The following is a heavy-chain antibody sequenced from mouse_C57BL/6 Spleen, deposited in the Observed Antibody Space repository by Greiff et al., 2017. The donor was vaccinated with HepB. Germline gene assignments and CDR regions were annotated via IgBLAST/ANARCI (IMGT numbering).Heavy chain of an antibody. Sequence: EVKLQQSGPELVKPGASVKISCKASGYSFTGYYMNWVKQSPEKSLEWIGEINPSTGGTTYNQKFKAKATLTVDKSSSTAYMQLKSLTSEDSAVYYCARSGDGYYPWFAYWGQGTLVTVSA. CDR3: ARSGDGYYPWFAY. V-gene: IGHV1-42*01. D-gene: IGHD2-3*01. CDR1: GYSFTGYY. J-gene: IGHJ3*01. CDR2: INPSTGGT.